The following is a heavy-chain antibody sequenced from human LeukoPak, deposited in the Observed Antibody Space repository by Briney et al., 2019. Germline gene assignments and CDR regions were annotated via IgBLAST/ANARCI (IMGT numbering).Heavy chain of an antibody. V-gene: IGHV4-61*02. D-gene: IGHD6-13*01. CDR3: ARGRRVAAARNYYFDY. Sequence: PSQTLSLTCAVSGGSISSGSSYWSWIRQPAGKGLEWIGRLYTSGSTNYNPSLKSRVTISLDTSKNQFSLNLRSVTAADTAVYYCARGRRVAAARNYYFDYWGQGTLVTVSS. CDR2: LYTSGST. CDR1: GGSISSGSSY. J-gene: IGHJ4*02.